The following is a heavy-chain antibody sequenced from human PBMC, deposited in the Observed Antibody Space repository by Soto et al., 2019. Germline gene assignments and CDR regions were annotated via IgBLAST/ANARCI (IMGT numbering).Heavy chain of an antibody. CDR3: ARDRRTTVTTPAEYFQH. CDR2: INAGNGNT. V-gene: IGHV1-3*01. Sequence: QVQLVQSGAEVKKPGASVKVSCKASGYTFTSYAMHWVRQAPGQRLEWMGWINAGNGNTKYSQKFQGRVTITRYTSASTADMELSSLRSEDTAVYYCARDRRTTVTTPAEYFQHWGQGTLVTVSS. J-gene: IGHJ1*01. D-gene: IGHD4-17*01. CDR1: GYTFTSYA.